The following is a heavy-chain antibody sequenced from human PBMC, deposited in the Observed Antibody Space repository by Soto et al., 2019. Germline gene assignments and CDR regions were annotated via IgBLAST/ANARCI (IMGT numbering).Heavy chain of an antibody. CDR2: ISGSGGST. Sequence: VGSLRLSCAASGFTFSSYAMSWVRQAPGKGLEWVSAISGSGGSTYYADSVKGRFTISRDNSKNTLYLQMNSLRAEDTAVYYCAKDSLDILTGCYNPGGFDPWGQGTLVTVSS. J-gene: IGHJ5*02. V-gene: IGHV3-23*01. CDR1: GFTFSSYA. CDR3: AKDSLDILTGCYNPGGFDP. D-gene: IGHD3-9*01.